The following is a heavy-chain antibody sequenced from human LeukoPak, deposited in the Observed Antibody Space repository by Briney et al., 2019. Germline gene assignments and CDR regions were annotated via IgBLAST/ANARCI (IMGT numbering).Heavy chain of an antibody. CDR1: GFTFSRYG. CDR3: ARRAGAYSHPYDY. D-gene: IGHD4/OR15-4a*01. J-gene: IGHJ4*02. CDR2: TRFDGKNK. V-gene: IGHV3-30*02. Sequence: GGSLRLSCAASGFTFSRYGMHWVRQAPGKGLEWVSFTRFDGKNKYYADSVKGRFTISRDNSKNTLYLQMNSLRAEDTAVYYCARRAGAYSHPYDYWGQGTLVTVSS.